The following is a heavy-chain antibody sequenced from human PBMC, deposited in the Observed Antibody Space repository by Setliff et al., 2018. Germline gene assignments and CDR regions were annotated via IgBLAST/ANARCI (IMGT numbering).Heavy chain of an antibody. CDR2: IHPTEGA. CDR3: SRGQDNSKVGHD. J-gene: IGHJ4*02. V-gene: IGHV4-34*01. D-gene: IGHD1-20*01. Sequence: SETLSLTCAVDRGSFSDFYLTWIRQSPGKGLEWIGEIHPTEGAKYNPSMQSRVTMSVDTSSKQHSLKLTSVTAADTAMYYCSRGQDNSKVGHDWGQGTLVTVSS. CDR1: RGSFSDFY.